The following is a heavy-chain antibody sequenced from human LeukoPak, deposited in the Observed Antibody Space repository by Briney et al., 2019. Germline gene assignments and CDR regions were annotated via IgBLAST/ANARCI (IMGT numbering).Heavy chain of an antibody. CDR1: GFTFSSYS. CDR3: ARKITMVRGVIIKGYFDY. CDR2: ISSSSSYI. D-gene: IGHD3-10*01. Sequence: GGSLRLSCAASGFTFSSYSMNWVRQAPGKGLEWVSSISSSSSYIYYADSVKGRFTISRDNAKNSLYLQMNSLRAEDTAVYYCARKITMVRGVIIKGYFDYWGQGTLVTVSS. V-gene: IGHV3-21*01. J-gene: IGHJ4*02.